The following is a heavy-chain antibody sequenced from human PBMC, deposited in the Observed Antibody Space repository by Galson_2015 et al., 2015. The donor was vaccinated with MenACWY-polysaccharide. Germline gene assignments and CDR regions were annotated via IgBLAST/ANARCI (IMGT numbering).Heavy chain of an antibody. J-gene: IGHJ4*02. CDR1: GFTFSSFW. V-gene: IGHV3-7*01. CDR2: IKQDGSEK. D-gene: IGHD6-19*01. Sequence: SLRLSCAASGFTFSSFWMSWVRQAPGKGLEWVANIKQDGSEKYYVDSVKGRFTISRDNAKNSLYLQMNSLRAEDTAVYYCARYRGSSGRRFDYWGQGTLVTVSS. CDR3: ARYRGSSGRRFDY.